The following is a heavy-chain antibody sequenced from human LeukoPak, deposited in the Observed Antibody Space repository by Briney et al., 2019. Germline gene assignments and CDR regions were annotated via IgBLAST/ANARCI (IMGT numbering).Heavy chain of an antibody. Sequence: ASVKVSCKASGYTFTGYYMHRVRQAPGQGLEWMGWINPNSGGTNYAQKFQGRVTMTRDTSISTAYMELSRLRSDDTAVYYCARSPIARYSGYDSVPRFDYWGQGTLVTVSS. V-gene: IGHV1-2*02. D-gene: IGHD5-12*01. J-gene: IGHJ4*02. CDR1: GYTFTGYY. CDR2: INPNSGGT. CDR3: ARSPIARYSGYDSVPRFDY.